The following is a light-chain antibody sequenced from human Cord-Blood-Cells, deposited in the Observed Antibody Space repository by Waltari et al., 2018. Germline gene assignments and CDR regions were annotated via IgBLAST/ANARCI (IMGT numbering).Light chain of an antibody. Sequence: DIQMTQSPSSLSASVGDRVTNTCRASQSISSYLNWYQQKPGKAPKLLIYAASSLQSGVPSRFSGSGSGTDFTLTISSLQPEDFATYYCQQYNSYPFTFGPGTKVDIK. V-gene: IGKV1-39*01. J-gene: IGKJ3*01. CDR2: AAS. CDR1: QSISSY. CDR3: QQYNSYPFT.